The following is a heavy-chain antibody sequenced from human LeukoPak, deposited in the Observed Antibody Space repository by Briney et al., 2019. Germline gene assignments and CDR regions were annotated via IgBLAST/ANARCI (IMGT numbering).Heavy chain of an antibody. J-gene: IGHJ3*02. CDR3: ARARYYILTSDAFDI. CDR2: ISWDGGTT. D-gene: IGHD3-9*01. Sequence: GGSLTLSCAASGFTFDYCTMLWLRHAPGMGMEWVSLISWDGGTTNYADSVKGRFTISRDKSKNSLYLQMNSLRTEDTAVYYCARARYYILTSDAFDIWGQGTMVTVSS. CDR1: GFTFDYCT. V-gene: IGHV3-43*01.